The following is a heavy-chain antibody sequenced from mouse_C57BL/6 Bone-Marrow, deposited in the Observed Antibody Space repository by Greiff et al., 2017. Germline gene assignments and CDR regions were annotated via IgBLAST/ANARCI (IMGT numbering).Heavy chain of an antibody. CDR3: ASLYGSKGLDD. V-gene: IGHV1-55*01. Sequence: VQLQQPGAELVKPGASVKMSCKPSGYTFTSSWITWVKQRPGQGLEWIGDLYPGSGSPNSNEKFKSKATLTVDTSSSTAYMQLSSLTSEDSAVYYCASLYGSKGLDDWGQGTSVTVSS. J-gene: IGHJ4*01. CDR2: LYPGSGSP. CDR1: GYTFTSSW. D-gene: IGHD1-1*01.